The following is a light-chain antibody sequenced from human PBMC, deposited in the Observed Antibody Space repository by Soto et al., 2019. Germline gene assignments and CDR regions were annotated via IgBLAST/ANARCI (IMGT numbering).Light chain of an antibody. J-gene: IGLJ3*02. Sequence: QSALTQPASVPGSPGQSITISCTGTSSDVGGYSYVSWYQHHPGKAPKVIIYDVFNRPSGVSNRFSGSKSGNTASLTISGLQAEDEADYYCSSYTSSRTWVFGGGNKLTVL. CDR3: SSYTSSRTWV. CDR1: SSDVGGYSY. CDR2: DVF. V-gene: IGLV2-14*03.